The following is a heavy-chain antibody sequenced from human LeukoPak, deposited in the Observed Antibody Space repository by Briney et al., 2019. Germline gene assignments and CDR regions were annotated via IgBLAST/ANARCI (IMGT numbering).Heavy chain of an antibody. J-gene: IGHJ4*02. Sequence: SETLSLTCTVSGGSISSYYWGWIRQPPGKGLEWIGSMYYSGSTYYNPSLKSRVTMSVDTSKNQFSLKLSSMTSADTAVYYCARVSGWNPLQAAHLDYWGQGTLVTVSS. CDR1: GGSISSYY. CDR3: ARVSGWNPLQAAHLDY. CDR2: MYYSGST. D-gene: IGHD6-19*01. V-gene: IGHV4-39*07.